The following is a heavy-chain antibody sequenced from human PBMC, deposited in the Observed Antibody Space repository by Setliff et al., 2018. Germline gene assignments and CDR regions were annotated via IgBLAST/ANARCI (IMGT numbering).Heavy chain of an antibody. V-gene: IGHV5-51*01. D-gene: IGHD3-22*01. CDR1: GYSFTSYW. Sequence: PGESLKISCKGSGYSFTSYWIGRVRQMPGKGLEWMGIIYPGDSDTRYSPSFQGQVTISADKSISTAYLQWSSLKASDTAMYYCARYDSSGYHYYYGMDVWGQGTTVTVS. CDR3: ARYDSSGYHYYYGMDV. CDR2: IYPGDSDT. J-gene: IGHJ6*02.